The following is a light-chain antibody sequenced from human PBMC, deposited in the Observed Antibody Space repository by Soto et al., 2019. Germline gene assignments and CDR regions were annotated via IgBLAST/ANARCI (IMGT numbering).Light chain of an antibody. CDR3: QQYNDWPET. Sequence: EIEMTQSPATLSVSPGERATLSCRASQSVSSNLAWYQQRVGQAPKLLIYDASTRATGIPARFSGSGSGTEFTLTISSLQSEDFALYYCQQYNDWPETFGQGTKVDIK. CDR2: DAS. CDR1: QSVSSN. J-gene: IGKJ1*01. V-gene: IGKV3-15*01.